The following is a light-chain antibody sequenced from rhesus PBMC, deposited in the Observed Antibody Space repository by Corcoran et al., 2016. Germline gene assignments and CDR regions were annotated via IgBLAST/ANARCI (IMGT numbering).Light chain of an antibody. CDR3: QKYSSSPFT. CDR1: QSVSSY. V-gene: IGKV3-53*01. J-gene: IGKJ3*01. CDR2: GAS. Sequence: QVILTQSPATLSLSPGERATLSCRASQSVSSYLAWYKQKPGQAPRLLIDGASSRATGIPARFSGSGAGTEVTLTISSLEPEDFAVYYCQKYSSSPFTFGPGTKLDIK.